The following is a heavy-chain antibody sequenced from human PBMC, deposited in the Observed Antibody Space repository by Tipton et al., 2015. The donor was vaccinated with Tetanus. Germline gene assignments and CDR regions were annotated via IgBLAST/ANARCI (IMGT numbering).Heavy chain of an antibody. V-gene: IGHV4-59*01. Sequence: TLSLTCSVSGGSISTYYWSWIRQPPGEGLEWIGSVYYSGSTNYSPSLQSRVTIPVDTSKNQFFLILSSVTAADTAVYYCARADYGDYAAHFDYWGQGGLVTVSS. D-gene: IGHD4-17*01. J-gene: IGHJ4*02. CDR2: VYYSGST. CDR1: GGSISTYY. CDR3: ARADYGDYAAHFDY.